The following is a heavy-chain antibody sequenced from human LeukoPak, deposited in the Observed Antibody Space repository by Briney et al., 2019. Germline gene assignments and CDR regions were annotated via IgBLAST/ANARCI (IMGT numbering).Heavy chain of an antibody. CDR2: MNPNSGNT. D-gene: IGHD3-9*01. CDR1: GYTFTSYD. V-gene: IGHV1-8*03. J-gene: IGHJ4*02. CDR3: ANGDYRYYDILTGYYFIKAASDY. Sequence: ASVKVSCKASGYTFTSYDINWVRQATGQGLEWMGWMNPNSGNTGYAQKFQGRVTITRNTSISTAYMELSSLRAEDTAVYYCANGDYRYYDILTGYYFIKAASDYWGQGTLVTVSS.